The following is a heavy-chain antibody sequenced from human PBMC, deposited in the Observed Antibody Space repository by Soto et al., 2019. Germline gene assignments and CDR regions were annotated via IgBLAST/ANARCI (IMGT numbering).Heavy chain of an antibody. CDR2: ISYDGSNK. J-gene: IGHJ6*03. CDR3: AKVTHLYYRGYMDV. V-gene: IGHV3-30*18. CDR1: GFTFSSYG. Sequence: QVQLVESGGGVVQPGRSLRLSCAASGFTFSSYGMHWVRQAPGKGLEWVAVISYDGSNKYYADSVKGRFTISRDNSKNTLYLQMNSLRAEDTAVYYCAKVTHLYYRGYMDVWGKGTTVTVSS. D-gene: IGHD1-26*01.